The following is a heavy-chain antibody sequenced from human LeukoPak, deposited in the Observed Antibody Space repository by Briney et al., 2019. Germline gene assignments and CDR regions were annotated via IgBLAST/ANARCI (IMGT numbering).Heavy chain of an antibody. V-gene: IGHV1-2*02. CDR2: INPNSGGT. Sequence: ASVKVSCTASGYTFTGYYMNWVRQAPGQGLEWLGWINPNSGGTNYAQKFQGRVTMTRDTSISTAYMELSRLKSDDTAVYYCARDFIRGSYDVAFGIWGQGTVVTVSS. D-gene: IGHD3-16*01. J-gene: IGHJ3*02. CDR3: ARDFIRGSYDVAFGI. CDR1: GYTFTGYY.